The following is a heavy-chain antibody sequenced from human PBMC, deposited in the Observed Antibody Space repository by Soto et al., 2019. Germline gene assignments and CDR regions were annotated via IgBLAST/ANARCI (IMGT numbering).Heavy chain of an antibody. D-gene: IGHD2-8*02. Sequence: QVQLQESGPGLVKPSETLSLTCTVSGGSMNSYYWSWVRQSPGRGPDWIGYIHYTGSTNYNPSLRSRVAISIDTSNSQFSLSLSSVTAADTATYYCARRHCYGGICYPYYFDLWGRGTLVTVSS. CDR3: ARRHCYGGICYPYYFDL. CDR2: IHYTGST. CDR1: GGSMNSYY. J-gene: IGHJ2*01. V-gene: IGHV4-59*08.